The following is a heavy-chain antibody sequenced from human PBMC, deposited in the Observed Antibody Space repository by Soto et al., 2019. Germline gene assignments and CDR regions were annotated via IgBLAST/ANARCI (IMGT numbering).Heavy chain of an antibody. CDR1: GFTFSTYA. D-gene: IGHD3-10*01. CDR3: AKQRAGYGSGSDTFYFDF. J-gene: IGHJ4*02. CDR2: LSGSGVTT. V-gene: IGHV3-23*01. Sequence: EVQLLVSGGGLVQPGGSLRLSCSTSGFTFSTYAMNWVRQAPGKGLEWVSALSGSGVTTYYADSVRGRFTISRDNSKNTLVLQMSSLRADDTALYYCAKQRAGYGSGSDTFYFDFWGQGTLVTVSS.